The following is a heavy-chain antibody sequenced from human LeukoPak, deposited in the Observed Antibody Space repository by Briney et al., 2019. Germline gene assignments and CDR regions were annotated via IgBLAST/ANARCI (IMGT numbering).Heavy chain of an antibody. Sequence: SVKVSCKASGGTFSSYAISWVRQAPGQGLEWMGGIIPIFGTANYAQKFQGRVTVTADESTSTAYMELSSLRSEDTAVYYCARDARIAAAGFDYWGQGTLVTVSS. CDR3: ARDARIAAAGFDY. CDR1: GGTFSSYA. D-gene: IGHD6-13*01. J-gene: IGHJ4*02. V-gene: IGHV1-69*13. CDR2: IIPIFGTA.